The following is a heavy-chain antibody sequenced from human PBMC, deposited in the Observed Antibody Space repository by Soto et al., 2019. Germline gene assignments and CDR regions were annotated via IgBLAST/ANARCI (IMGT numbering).Heavy chain of an antibody. V-gene: IGHV1-18*01. CDR2: ISTDKGKT. CDR1: GYTFTSYG. Sequence: QVQLVQSGPEVEKPWASVKVSCKTSGYTFTSYGISWVRQAPGQGLEWMGWISTDKGKTNYAQKFQGRVTMTTDTSTSTAYMELRSLTSDDTAVYYCATRSPAFDYWGQGTLVTVS. CDR3: ATRSPAFDY. J-gene: IGHJ4*02.